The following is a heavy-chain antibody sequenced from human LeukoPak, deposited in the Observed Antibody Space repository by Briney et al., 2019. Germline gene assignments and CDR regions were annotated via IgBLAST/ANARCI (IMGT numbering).Heavy chain of an antibody. Sequence: GGSLRLSCAASGFTFSNAWMNWVRQAPGKGLEWVSYIGANSAIYYADSVKGRFTISRDNAKNSLSLQMNSLRDDDTAVYYCAREGYYGAFDIWGQGTVVTVSS. CDR2: IGANSAI. D-gene: IGHD3-10*01. CDR3: AREGYYGAFDI. CDR1: GFTFSNAW. V-gene: IGHV3-69-1*01. J-gene: IGHJ3*02.